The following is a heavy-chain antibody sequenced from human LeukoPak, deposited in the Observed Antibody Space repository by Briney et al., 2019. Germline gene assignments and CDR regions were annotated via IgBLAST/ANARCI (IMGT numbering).Heavy chain of an antibody. CDR1: GYTFTAYY. Sequence: ASVKVSCKASGYTFTAYYMHWVRQAPGQGLEWMGWLNPKSGDTNYAQRFQGRVTMTRDTSINTHYMELSSLRSDDTAVYYCAREYKALSYYYYVGVWGKGTTVTVSS. CDR3: AREYKALSYYYYVGV. CDR2: LNPKSGDT. D-gene: IGHD1-1*01. V-gene: IGHV1-2*02. J-gene: IGHJ6*03.